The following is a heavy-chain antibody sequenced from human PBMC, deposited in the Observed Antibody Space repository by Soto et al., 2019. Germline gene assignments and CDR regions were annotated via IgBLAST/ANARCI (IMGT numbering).Heavy chain of an antibody. Sequence: ASLRVSSRASVKTFTSSGISWVRPAPGQGLEWMGWISTYNGNTNYADSVKGRFTISRDNSKNTLYLQMNSLRAEDTAVYYCERATRDYGDYGAFDSWGQGTMVTVSS. V-gene: IGHV1-18*01. D-gene: IGHD4-17*01. CDR3: ERATRDYGDYGAFDS. CDR1: VKTFTSSG. J-gene: IGHJ3*02. CDR2: ISTYNGNT.